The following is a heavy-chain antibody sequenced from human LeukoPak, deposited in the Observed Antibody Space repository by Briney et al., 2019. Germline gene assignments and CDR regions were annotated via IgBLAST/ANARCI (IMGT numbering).Heavy chain of an antibody. CDR1: GFTFSSYA. CDR3: ARDRYDPDAFDI. V-gene: IGHV3-30-3*01. Sequence: PGGSLRLSCAASGFTFSSYAMHWVRQAPGKGLEWVAVISYDGSNKYYADSVKGRFTISRDNSKNTLYLQMNSLRAEDTAVYYCARDRYDPDAFDIWGQGTVVTVSS. D-gene: IGHD3-9*01. J-gene: IGHJ3*02. CDR2: ISYDGSNK.